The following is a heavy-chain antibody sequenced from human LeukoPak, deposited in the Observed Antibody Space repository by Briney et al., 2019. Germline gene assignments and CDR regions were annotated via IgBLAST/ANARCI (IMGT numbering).Heavy chain of an antibody. CDR1: GFTFNNYA. D-gene: IGHD4-17*01. CDR2: ISGSGGGT. Sequence: PGGSLRLSCAASGFTFNNYAMSWVRQAPGKGLEWVSAISGSGGGTYYADSVKGRFTISRDNSKNTLWLQMNSLRAEDTAVYYCAKDRLSDYGAPTDAFDIWGQGTMVTVSS. J-gene: IGHJ3*02. CDR3: AKDRLSDYGAPTDAFDI. V-gene: IGHV3-23*01.